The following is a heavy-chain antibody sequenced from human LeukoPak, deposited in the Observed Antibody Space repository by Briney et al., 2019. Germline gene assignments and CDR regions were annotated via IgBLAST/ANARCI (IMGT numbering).Heavy chain of an antibody. V-gene: IGHV3-21*01. J-gene: IGHJ5*02. Sequence: GRSLRLSCAASGFTFSSYGMHWVRQAPGKGLEWVSSISSSSSYRFYADSVRGRFTISRDNAKNSLYLQMISLRAEDTAVYYCARDGGGSGYVEFDLWGQGTLVTVSS. D-gene: IGHD5-12*01. CDR1: GFTFSSYG. CDR3: ARDGGGSGYVEFDL. CDR2: ISSSSSYR.